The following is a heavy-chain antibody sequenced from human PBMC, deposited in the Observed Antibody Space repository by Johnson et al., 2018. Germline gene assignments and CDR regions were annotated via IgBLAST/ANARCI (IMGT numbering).Heavy chain of an antibody. CDR3: ARTSTDMFEAYCGCACYTGNSFDI. Sequence: EVQLVESGGGLEQPGRSLRLSCAASGFTFDDYAMHWVRQAPGKGLEWVSGISWNSGRIGYVDSVKGRFTISRDNAKNSLHLRMDSLRTKDTALYYVARTSTDMFEAYCGCACYTGNSFDIWGQGTMVTVSS. J-gene: IGHJ3*02. CDR2: ISWNSGRI. D-gene: IGHD2-21*02. CDR1: GFTFDDYA. V-gene: IGHV3-9*01.